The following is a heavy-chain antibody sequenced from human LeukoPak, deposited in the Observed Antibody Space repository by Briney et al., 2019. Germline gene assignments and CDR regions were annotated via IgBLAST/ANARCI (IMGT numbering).Heavy chain of an antibody. J-gene: IGHJ4*02. CDR1: GYTFTSYD. V-gene: IGHV1-8*01. CDR3: ARSDYYDSSGYYYIFDY. Sequence: GASVKVSCKASGYTFTSYDINWVRQATGQGLEWMGWMNPNSGNTGYAQKFQGRVTMTRNTSISTAYMELSSLRSEDTAVYYCARSDYYDSSGYYYIFDYWGQGTLVTVSS. CDR2: MNPNSGNT. D-gene: IGHD3-22*01.